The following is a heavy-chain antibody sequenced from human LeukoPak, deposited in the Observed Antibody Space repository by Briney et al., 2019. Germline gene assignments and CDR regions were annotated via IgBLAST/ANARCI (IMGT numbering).Heavy chain of an antibody. CDR2: INHSGST. Sequence: SETLSLTCAVYGGSFSGYYWSWIRQPPGKGLEWIGEINHSGSTNYNPSLKSRVTITVDTSKNQFSLKLSSVTAADTAVYYCARQAPRDSSGYYLLQFGAFGIWGQGTMVTVSS. D-gene: IGHD3-22*01. CDR1: GGSFSGYY. J-gene: IGHJ3*02. V-gene: IGHV4-34*01. CDR3: ARQAPRDSSGYYLLQFGAFGI.